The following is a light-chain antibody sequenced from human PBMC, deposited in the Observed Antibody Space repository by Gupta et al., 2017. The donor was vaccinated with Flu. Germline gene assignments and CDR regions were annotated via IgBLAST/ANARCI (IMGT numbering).Light chain of an antibody. Sequence: SVLTPPPSASGPPGQWVTISCSGSSSNIGSNNVHWYQHLPGTAPKLLIYSNNQRPSGVPDRFSGSKSVTSASLAISELQAEDETDYYCAPWDDSRNDWVFGGGTKLTVL. CDR1: SSNIGSNN. J-gene: IGLJ3*02. CDR3: APWDDSRNDWV. V-gene: IGLV1-44*01. CDR2: SNN.